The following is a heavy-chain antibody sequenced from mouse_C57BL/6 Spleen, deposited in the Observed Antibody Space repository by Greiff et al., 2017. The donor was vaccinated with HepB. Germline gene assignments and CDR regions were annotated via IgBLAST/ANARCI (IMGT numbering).Heavy chain of an antibody. CDR3: ARRGAVRGYFDV. CDR1: GFTFSDYY. J-gene: IGHJ1*03. D-gene: IGHD1-1*01. Sequence: EVNLVESGGGLVQPGGSLKLSCAASGFTFSDYYMYWVRQTPEKRLEWVAYISNGGGSTYYPDTVKGRFTISRDNAKNTLYLQMSRLKSEDTAMYYCARRGAVRGYFDVWGTGTTVTVSS. CDR2: ISNGGGST. V-gene: IGHV5-12*01.